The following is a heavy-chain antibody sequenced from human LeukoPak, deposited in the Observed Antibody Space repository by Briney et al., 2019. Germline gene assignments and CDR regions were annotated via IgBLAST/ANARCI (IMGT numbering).Heavy chain of an antibody. CDR2: ISYDGSNK. D-gene: IGHD4-17*01. CDR3: ARDVFWSYGDSHHGLIDY. J-gene: IGHJ4*02. CDR1: GFTFNNYG. V-gene: IGHV3-30*19. Sequence: PGGSLRLSCAASGFTFNNYGMHWVRQAPGKGLEWVAVISYDGSNKYYADSVKGRFTISRDNSKNTLYLQMNSLRAEDTAVYYCARDVFWSYGDSHHGLIDYWGQGTLVTVSS.